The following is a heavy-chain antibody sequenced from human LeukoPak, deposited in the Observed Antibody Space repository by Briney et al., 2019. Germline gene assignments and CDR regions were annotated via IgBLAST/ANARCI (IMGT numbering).Heavy chain of an antibody. V-gene: IGHV3-23*01. CDR1: GFTFSSYA. D-gene: IGHD1-14*01. CDR2: ISGSGGST. J-gene: IGHJ4*02. CDR3: AKVRGITGTTGNFDY. Sequence: GGSLRLSCAASGFTFSSYAMSWVRQAPGKGLEWVSAISGSGGSTYYADSEKGRFTISRDNSKNTLYLQMNSLRAEDTAVYYCAKVRGITGTTGNFDYWGQGTLVTVSS.